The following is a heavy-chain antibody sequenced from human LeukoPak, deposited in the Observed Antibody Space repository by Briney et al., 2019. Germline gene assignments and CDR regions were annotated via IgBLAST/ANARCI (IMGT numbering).Heavy chain of an antibody. CDR3: VRYYDPPVGDAFDI. D-gene: IGHD3-16*01. J-gene: IGHJ3*02. V-gene: IGHV3-7*01. CDR1: GFRFGSDW. CDR2: INPDGSEK. Sequence: GGSLRLSCAASGFRFGSDWMSWVRQAPGKRLEWVANINPDGSEKYYVDSVKGRFTISRDNDKNSLYLRLNSLRADDTAVYYCVRYYDPPVGDAFDIWGQGTLVTVSS.